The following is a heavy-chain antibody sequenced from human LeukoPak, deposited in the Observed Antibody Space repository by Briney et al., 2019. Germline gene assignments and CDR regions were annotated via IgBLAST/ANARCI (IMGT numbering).Heavy chain of an antibody. CDR3: ASYGYCSSTSCLNWFDP. D-gene: IGHD2-2*03. Sequence: PSQTLSLTCTVSGDSISSGDYYWSWIRQPAGKGLEWIGRISSSGSTNYNPSLKSRVTISVDTSKNQFSLKLSSVTAADTAVYYCASYGYCSSTSCLNWFDPWGQGTLVTVSS. CDR1: GDSISSGDYY. V-gene: IGHV4-61*02. J-gene: IGHJ5*02. CDR2: ISSSGST.